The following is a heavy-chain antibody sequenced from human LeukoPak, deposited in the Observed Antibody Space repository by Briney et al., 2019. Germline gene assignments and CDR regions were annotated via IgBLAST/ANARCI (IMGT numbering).Heavy chain of an antibody. V-gene: IGHV5-51*01. J-gene: IGHJ3*02. D-gene: IGHD3-9*01. CDR3: ASPYHNYDILTGYYNALGAFDI. CDR1: GYSFTSYW. CDR2: IYPGDSDT. Sequence: GESLKISCKGSGYSFTSYWIGWVRQMPGKGLEWMGIIYPGDSDTRYSPSFQGQVTISADKSISTAYLQWSSLKASDTAMYYCASPYHNYDILTGYYNALGAFDIWGQGTMVTVSS.